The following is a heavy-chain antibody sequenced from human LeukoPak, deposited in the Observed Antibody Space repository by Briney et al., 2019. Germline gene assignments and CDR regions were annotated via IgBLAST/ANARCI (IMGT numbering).Heavy chain of an antibody. D-gene: IGHD2-21*01. CDR3: ARRGPRRYYFDY. V-gene: IGHV4-34*01. Sequence: SSETLSLTCAVYGGSFSGYYWSWIRQPPGKGLEWIGEINHSGSTNYKPSVKSRVTISVDTSKNQFSLKLSSVTAADTAVYYCARRGPRRYYFDYWGQGTLVTVSS. CDR2: INHSGST. J-gene: IGHJ4*02. CDR1: GGSFSGYY.